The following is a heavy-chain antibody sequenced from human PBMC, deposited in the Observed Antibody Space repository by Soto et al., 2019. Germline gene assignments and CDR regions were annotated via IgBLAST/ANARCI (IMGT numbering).Heavy chain of an antibody. Sequence: PGGSLRLSSVASGFTVSSHYMSWVRQAQGEGLEWVSVIYSGGTPYYADSVKGRFTISRDNSKNTLYLQMNSLRAEDTAVYYCAIGIPALYYYYDGMDVWGQGTPVTVS. D-gene: IGHD2-2*01. V-gene: IGHV3-53*01. CDR2: IYSGGTP. CDR1: GFTVSSHY. CDR3: AIGIPALYYYYDGMDV. J-gene: IGHJ6*02.